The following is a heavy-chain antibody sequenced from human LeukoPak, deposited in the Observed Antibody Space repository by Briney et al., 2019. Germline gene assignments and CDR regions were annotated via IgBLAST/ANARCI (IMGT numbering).Heavy chain of an antibody. Sequence: GASVKVSCKASGYPFDNFGLTWVRQAPGQGLEWMGWISAYNGNTHYAQKFRGRLTLTTETSTSTAYLELRSLKSDDTAVYYCARDRVGGDLTGVSLYWGQGPLVTVSS. CDR2: ISAYNGNT. V-gene: IGHV1-18*01. D-gene: IGHD4-17*01. CDR3: ARDRVGGDLTGVSLY. CDR1: GYPFDNFG. J-gene: IGHJ4*01.